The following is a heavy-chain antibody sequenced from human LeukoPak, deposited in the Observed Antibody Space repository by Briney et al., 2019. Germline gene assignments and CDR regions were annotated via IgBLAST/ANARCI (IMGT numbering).Heavy chain of an antibody. V-gene: IGHV2-5*02. Sequence: SGPTLVKPTQTLTLTYTLSGVSLSPSGVGVGGIRHPPGKALEWHALIYWDDDKLYSPSLQSRLTITNDTSNNQAVLMMTNMEPVDTATYYCAESESTMRWLQLGYWGQGTLATVSS. CDR1: GVSLSPSGVG. D-gene: IGHD5-24*01. J-gene: IGHJ4*02. CDR3: AESESTMRWLQLGY. CDR2: IYWDDDK.